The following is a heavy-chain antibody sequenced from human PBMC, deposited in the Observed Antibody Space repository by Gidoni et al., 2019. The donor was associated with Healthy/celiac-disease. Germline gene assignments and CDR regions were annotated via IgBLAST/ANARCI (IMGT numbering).Heavy chain of an antibody. V-gene: IGHV4-39*07. Sequence: QLQLQASCPGLVKPSETLSPTCTVSGGSISSSSYYWGWIRQPPGKGLEWIGSIYYSGSTYYNPSLKSRVTISVDTSKNQFSLKLSSVTAADTAVYYCARVAIAARRPFDYWGQGTLVTVSS. CDR2: IYYSGST. D-gene: IGHD6-6*01. CDR3: ARVAIAARRPFDY. CDR1: GGSISSSSYY. J-gene: IGHJ4*02.